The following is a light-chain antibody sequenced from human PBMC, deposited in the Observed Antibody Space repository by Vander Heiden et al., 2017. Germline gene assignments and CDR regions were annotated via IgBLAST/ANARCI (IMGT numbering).Light chain of an antibody. CDR3: QQYNNWPPWGT. CDR2: GAS. Sequence: ILLSPSPATLSVSPGERATLSCRASQSVSSNLAWYQQKPGQAPRLLIYGASTRATGIPARFSGSGSGTEFTLTISSLQSEDFAVYYCQQYNNWPPWGTFGQGTKVEIK. CDR1: QSVSSN. V-gene: IGKV3-15*01. J-gene: IGKJ1*01.